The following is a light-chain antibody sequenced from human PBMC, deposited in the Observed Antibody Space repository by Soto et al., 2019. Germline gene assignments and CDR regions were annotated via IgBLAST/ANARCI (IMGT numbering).Light chain of an antibody. CDR3: SSYTSKSTVV. V-gene: IGLV2-14*01. J-gene: IGLJ2*01. CDR2: EVS. CDR1: SSDIGGYSY. Sequence: QSALTQPASVSGSPGQSITVSCTGTSSDIGGYSYVSWYQQHPGKAPKLMISEVSNRPSGVSNRFSGSKSGNTASLTISGLQAEDEAHYYCSSYTSKSTVVFGGGTKLTVL.